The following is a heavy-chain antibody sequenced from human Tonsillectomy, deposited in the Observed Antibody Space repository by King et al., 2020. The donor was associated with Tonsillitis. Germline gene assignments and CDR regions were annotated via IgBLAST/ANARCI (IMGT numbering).Heavy chain of an antibody. CDR3: ARTGQRDIVVVAAAMPEDY. CDR2: INPSGGST. Sequence: VQLVESGAEVKKPGASVKVSCKASGYTFTKYYIHWVRQAPGQGLEWMGIINPSGGSTNYAQKFQGRVTMTRDTSTSTVYMELSSRRSEDTAVYYCARTGQRDIVVVAAAMPEDYWGQGTLVTVSS. D-gene: IGHD2-2*01. CDR1: GYTFTKYY. V-gene: IGHV1-46*01. J-gene: IGHJ4*02.